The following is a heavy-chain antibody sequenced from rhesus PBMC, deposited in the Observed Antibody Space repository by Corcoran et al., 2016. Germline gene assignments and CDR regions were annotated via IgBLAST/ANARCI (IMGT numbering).Heavy chain of an antibody. CDR2: ISGSRGTT. CDR3: ARYNTVTTTGYFDY. J-gene: IGHJ4*01. CDR1: GGSFSGYY. Sequence: QVQLQESGPGLVKPSETLSLTCAVSGGSFSGYYWGCIRQPPGKGLEWIGYISGSRGTTDYNPSIKSRVTISTDTSKNQFSLKLSSVTAADTAVYYCARYNTVTTTGYFDYWGQGVLVTVSS. D-gene: IGHD4-23*01. V-gene: IGHV4-165*01.